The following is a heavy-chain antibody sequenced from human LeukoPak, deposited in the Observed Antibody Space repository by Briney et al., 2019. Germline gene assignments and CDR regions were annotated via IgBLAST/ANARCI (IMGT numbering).Heavy chain of an antibody. Sequence: PGGSLRLSCAASGCTVSSYWMSWVRQAPGKGLEWVANIKQDGSEKYYVDSVKGRFTISRDNAKNSLYLQMNSLRAEDTAVYYCARSDRGWQQGGQLAFDYWGQGTLVTVSS. CDR1: GCTVSSYW. CDR3: ARSDRGWQQGGQLAFDY. CDR2: IKQDGSEK. J-gene: IGHJ4*02. D-gene: IGHD6-13*01. V-gene: IGHV3-7*01.